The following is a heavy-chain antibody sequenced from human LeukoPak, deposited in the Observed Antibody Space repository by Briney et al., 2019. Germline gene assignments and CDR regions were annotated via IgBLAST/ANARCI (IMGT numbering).Heavy chain of an antibody. CDR3: ARDNWNYGSSMDV. V-gene: IGHV4-59*01. CDR1: GGSISGYY. CDR2: IYYNGIS. D-gene: IGHD1-7*01. J-gene: IGHJ6*02. Sequence: SETLSLTCTVSGGSISGYYWSWIRQPSGKGLEWIAYIYYNGISNYNPSLKSRVIISVDSSKNQFSLKLSSVTAADTAVYYCARDNWNYGSSMDVWGQGTTVTVSS.